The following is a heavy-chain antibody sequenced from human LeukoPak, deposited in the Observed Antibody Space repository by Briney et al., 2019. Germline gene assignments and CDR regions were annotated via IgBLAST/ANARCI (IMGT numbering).Heavy chain of an antibody. CDR2: IYHSGST. Sequence: PSETLSLTCAVYGGSFSGYYWSWIRQPPGKGLEWIGEIYHSGSTNYNPSLKSRVTISVDTSKNQFSLKLSSVTAADTAVYYCARVTGYSSGWYVGYWGQGTLVTVSS. V-gene: IGHV4-34*01. J-gene: IGHJ4*02. D-gene: IGHD6-19*01. CDR1: GGSFSGYY. CDR3: ARVTGYSSGWYVGY.